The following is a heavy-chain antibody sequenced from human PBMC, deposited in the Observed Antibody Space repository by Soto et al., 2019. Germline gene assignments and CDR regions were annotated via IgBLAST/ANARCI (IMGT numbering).Heavy chain of an antibody. Sequence: SETLSLTCAVYGGSFSGYYWSWIRQPPGKGLEWIGEINHSESTNYNPSLKSRVTISVDTSKNQFSLKLSSVTAADTAVYYCVRGRWPNYYGSGSYYNRWFDPWGQGTLVTVSS. CDR2: INHSEST. V-gene: IGHV4-34*01. CDR1: GGSFSGYY. D-gene: IGHD3-10*01. CDR3: VRGRWPNYYGSGSYYNRWFDP. J-gene: IGHJ5*02.